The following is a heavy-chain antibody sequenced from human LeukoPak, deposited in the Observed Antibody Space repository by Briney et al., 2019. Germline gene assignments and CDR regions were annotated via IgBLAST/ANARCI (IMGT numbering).Heavy chain of an antibody. CDR2: IKQDGSEK. Sequence: GGSLRLSCAASGFTFSSYWMCWVRQAPGKGLECVANIKQDGSEKYYVDSVKGRFTISRDNAKNSLYVQMNSMRAEDTDVYYCARDPPRDYDFWSGYFAGYYYYGMDVWGQGTTVTVSS. D-gene: IGHD3-3*01. CDR1: GFTFSSYW. CDR3: ARDPPRDYDFWSGYFAGYYYYGMDV. J-gene: IGHJ6*02. V-gene: IGHV3-7*03.